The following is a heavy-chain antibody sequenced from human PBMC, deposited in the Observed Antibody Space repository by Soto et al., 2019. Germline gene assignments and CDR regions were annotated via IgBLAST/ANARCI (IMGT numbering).Heavy chain of an antibody. CDR2: FYASGYT. Sequence: LSLASAFSRGQIIAYHWSWIRQPAGKGLEWIGRFYASGYTNYNPSLKSRVTMSLDISKNHFSLRLSSVAAADTAVYYCARGNQVAMSDYWGQGTMVTVSS. V-gene: IGHV4-4*07. CDR1: RGQIIAYH. CDR3: ARGNQVAMSDY. J-gene: IGHJ4*02.